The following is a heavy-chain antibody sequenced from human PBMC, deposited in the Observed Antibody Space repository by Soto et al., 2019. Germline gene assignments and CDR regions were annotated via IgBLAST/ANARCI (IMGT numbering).Heavy chain of an antibody. CDR2: IYWDDDK. V-gene: IGHV2-5*02. CDR3: AHIPNYYQYDWFDP. J-gene: IGHJ5*02. CDR1: GFSLTTRGVG. D-gene: IGHD3-16*01. Sequence: QITLKESGPTLVKPTQTLTLTCTFSGFSLTTRGVGVGWIRQPPGKALECLALIYWDDDKRYRPSLQSRLSITKDPSKNHVVLTMTNVDPVDTATYYCAHIPNYYQYDWFDPWGQGTLVSVSS.